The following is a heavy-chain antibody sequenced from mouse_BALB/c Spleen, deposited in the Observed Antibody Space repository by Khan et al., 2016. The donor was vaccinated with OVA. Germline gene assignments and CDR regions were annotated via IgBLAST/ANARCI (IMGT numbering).Heavy chain of an antibody. J-gene: IGHJ3*01. V-gene: IGHV5-6*01. Sequence: EVELVESGGDFVRPGGSLKLSCAASGFTFSIYGMSWVRQTLDKRLEWVATISTGGAYTYYPDSVKGRFTISRDNAKNTLYLQLSSLRSEDTAIYYCARLAYYYNSEGFAYWGQGTLVTVSA. D-gene: IGHD1-1*01. CDR3: ARLAYYYNSEGFAY. CDR2: ISTGGAYT. CDR1: GFTFSIYG.